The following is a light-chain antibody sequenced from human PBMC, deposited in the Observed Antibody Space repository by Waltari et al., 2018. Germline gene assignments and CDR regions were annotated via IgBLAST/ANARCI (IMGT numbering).Light chain of an antibody. CDR2: WAS. J-gene: IGKJ1*01. Sequence: DIVMTQSPDSLAVSLGERANINCKSSQSVLYSSSNKNYLAWYQQKPGQPPKLLIYWASTRESGVPDRFSGSGSGTDFTLTISSLQAEDVAVYYCQQYYSSLWTFGQGTKVEIK. V-gene: IGKV4-1*01. CDR1: QSVLYSSSNKNY. CDR3: QQYYSSLWT.